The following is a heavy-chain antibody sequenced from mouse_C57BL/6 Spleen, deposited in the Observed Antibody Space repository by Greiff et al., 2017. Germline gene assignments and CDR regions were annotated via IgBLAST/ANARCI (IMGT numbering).Heavy chain of an antibody. CDR1: GYTFTSYW. D-gene: IGHD1-1*01. CDR2: IDPSDGYT. V-gene: IGHV1-69*01. CDR3: ARRHYGRDPLFDY. J-gene: IGHJ2*01. Sequence: QVQLQQPGAELVMPGASVKLSCKASGYTFTSYWMHWVKQRPGQGLEWIGEIDPSDGYTNYNQKFKGKSTLTVDKSSSTAYMQLSSLTSEDSAVDYCARRHYGRDPLFDYWGQGTTLTVAA.